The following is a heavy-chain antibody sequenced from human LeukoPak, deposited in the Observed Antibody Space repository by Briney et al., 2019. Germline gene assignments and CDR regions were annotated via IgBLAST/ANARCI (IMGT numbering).Heavy chain of an antibody. J-gene: IGHJ4*02. CDR2: ISSSSSYI. Sequence: GGSLRLSCAASGFTFSSYSMNWVRQAPGKGLEWVSSISSSSSYIYYADSVKGRFTISRDNAKNSLDLQMNSLRAEDTAGYYCARSLSIAAAGTGGYWGQGTLVTVSS. CDR3: ARSLSIAAAGTGGY. V-gene: IGHV3-21*01. D-gene: IGHD6-13*01. CDR1: GFTFSSYS.